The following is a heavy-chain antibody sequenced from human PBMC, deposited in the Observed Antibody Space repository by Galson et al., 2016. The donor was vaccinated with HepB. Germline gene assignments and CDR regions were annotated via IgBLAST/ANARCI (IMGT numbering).Heavy chain of an antibody. CDR3: ARVAVTYGGGFYFDY. J-gene: IGHJ4*02. Sequence: SLRLSCAASGFTFSSSAMHWVRQAPGKGLEWVTFISYDGSIKYYADSVKGRFTISRDTSKKTLYLQMSSLRADDTAVYYCARVAVTYGGGFYFDYWGQGTLVTVSS. D-gene: IGHD4-23*01. V-gene: IGHV3-30*04. CDR2: ISYDGSIK. CDR1: GFTFSSSA.